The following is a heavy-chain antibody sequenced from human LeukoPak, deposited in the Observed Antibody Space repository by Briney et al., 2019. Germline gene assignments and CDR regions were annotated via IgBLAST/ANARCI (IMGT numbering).Heavy chain of an antibody. V-gene: IGHV4-59*01. D-gene: IGHD6-19*01. CDR3: ARQGSGLDY. J-gene: IGHJ4*02. Sequence: SETLSLTCTVSGDSISRYYWTWIRQPPGKGLEWIGYIYYSGSTNYNPSLKSRVTISGDTSKNQFSLKLSSVTAADTAVYYCARQGSGLDYWGQGTLVTVSS. CDR1: GDSISRYY. CDR2: IYYSGST.